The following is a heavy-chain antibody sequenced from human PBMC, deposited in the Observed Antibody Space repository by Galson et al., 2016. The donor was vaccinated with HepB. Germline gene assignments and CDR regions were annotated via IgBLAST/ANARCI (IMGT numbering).Heavy chain of an antibody. Sequence: SCKASGGTFSNFAISWLRQAPGQGLEWMGGIIPLFGATNYAQKFQGRVTITADKSTTTVYMDLSSLRSEDTAVYYCARMFPLYSSGWYVRGDGWFDSWGQGTLVTVSS. J-gene: IGHJ5*01. V-gene: IGHV1-69*06. CDR1: GGTFSNFA. CDR3: ARMFPLYSSGWYVRGDGWFDS. CDR2: IIPLFGAT. D-gene: IGHD6-19*01.